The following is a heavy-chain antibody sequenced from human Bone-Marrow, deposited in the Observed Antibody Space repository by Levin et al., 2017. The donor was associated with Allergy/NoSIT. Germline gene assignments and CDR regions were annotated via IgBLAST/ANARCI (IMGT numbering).Heavy chain of an antibody. V-gene: IGHV3-23*01. D-gene: IGHD1-1*01. CDR1: GITFRNHA. CDR2: IEGSGGNP. CDR3: VSDQNWDEAC. Sequence: GGSLRLSCVASGITFRNHAMTWARQAPGKGLEWVSDIEGSGGNPHYADSVKGRFTISRDNSKNTLYLQMNSLRVEDTAVYFCVSDQNWDEACWGQGTLVTVSS. J-gene: IGHJ1*01.